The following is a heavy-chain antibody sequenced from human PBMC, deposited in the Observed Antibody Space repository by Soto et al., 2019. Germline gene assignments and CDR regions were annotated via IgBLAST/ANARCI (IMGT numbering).Heavy chain of an antibody. J-gene: IGHJ4*02. CDR1: GFTFSWYW. Sequence: VQLVESGGGLVQPGGSLKMSCEASGFTFSWYWLSWVRQAPGKGLEWVANIKFDGSEKHYVDSVKGRFTISRDNAKKSLYLQMNRLRAADTAVYFCARDSGYNTVDTPRHHSLDYWGPGTLVTVSS. V-gene: IGHV3-7*01. CDR3: ARDSGYNTVDTPRHHSLDY. CDR2: IKFDGSEK. D-gene: IGHD5-18*01.